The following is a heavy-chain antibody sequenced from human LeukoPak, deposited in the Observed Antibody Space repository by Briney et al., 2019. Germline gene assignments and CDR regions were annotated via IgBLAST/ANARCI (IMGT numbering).Heavy chain of an antibody. Sequence: SETLSLTCTVSGGSISSGTYYWSWIRQPAGKGLEWIGRIYISGSTNYNPSLKSRVTISVDTSKNQFSLKLSSVTATDTAVYYCARHVGRFLEWLFYTTFDYWGQGTLVTVSS. D-gene: IGHD3-3*01. CDR3: ARHVGRFLEWLFYTTFDY. CDR2: IYISGST. J-gene: IGHJ4*02. CDR1: GGSISSGTYY. V-gene: IGHV4-61*02.